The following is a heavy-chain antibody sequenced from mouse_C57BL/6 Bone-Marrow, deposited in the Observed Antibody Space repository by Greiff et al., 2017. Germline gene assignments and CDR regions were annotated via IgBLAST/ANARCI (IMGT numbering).Heavy chain of an antibody. CDR3: ARNFLTGTYAMDY. V-gene: IGHV2-9-1*01. CDR2: IWTGGGT. CDR1: GFSLTSYA. D-gene: IGHD4-1*01. Sequence: LVAPSQSLSITCTVSGFSLTSYAISWVRQPPGKGLEWLGVIWTGGGTNYNSALKSRLSISKDNSKSQVFLKMNSLQTDDTARYYCARNFLTGTYAMDYWGQGTSVTVSS. J-gene: IGHJ4*01.